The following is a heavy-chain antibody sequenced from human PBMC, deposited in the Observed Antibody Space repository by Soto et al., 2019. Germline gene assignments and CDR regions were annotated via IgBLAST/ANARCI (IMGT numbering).Heavy chain of an antibody. CDR1: GYRFTSHH. J-gene: IGHJ3*01. Sequence: QVQLVQSGSDLKNPGATVTVSCKASGYRFTSHHINWVRQAPGQGLEWMGWIHASTGEPTYARGFTGQFVFSLDASGSTAYLQISNLRAEDTAVYYCASRVAGAFDVWGQGTRVTVSS. V-gene: IGHV7-4-1*01. D-gene: IGHD3-3*01. CDR3: ASRVAGAFDV. CDR2: IHASTGEP.